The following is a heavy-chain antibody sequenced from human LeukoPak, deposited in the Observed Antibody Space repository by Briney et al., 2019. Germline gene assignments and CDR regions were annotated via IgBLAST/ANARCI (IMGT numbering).Heavy chain of an antibody. CDR3: ARVTWSSSSCFEY. Sequence: YSMNWGRQAPGKGLEWVSSISSSSSYIYYADSVKGRFTISRDNAKNSLYLQMNSLRAEDTAVYYCARVTWSSSSCFEYWGQGTLVTVSS. D-gene: IGHD6-13*01. V-gene: IGHV3-21*01. CDR2: ISSSSSYI. J-gene: IGHJ4*02. CDR1: YS.